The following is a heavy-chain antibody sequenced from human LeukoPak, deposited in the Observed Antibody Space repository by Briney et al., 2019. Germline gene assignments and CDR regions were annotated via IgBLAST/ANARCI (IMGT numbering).Heavy chain of an antibody. V-gene: IGHV3-48*03. CDR1: GFTFSDYE. D-gene: IGHD4-17*01. Sequence: PGGSLRLSCAASGFTFSDYEINWVRQAPGRGLEWVSYISASGNTIYYLDSVKGRFSISRDNAKDSVYLQMNSLRAEDTALYYCARDRHGDYGFDYWGHGTLVTVSS. CDR3: ARDRHGDYGFDY. J-gene: IGHJ4*01. CDR2: ISASGNTI.